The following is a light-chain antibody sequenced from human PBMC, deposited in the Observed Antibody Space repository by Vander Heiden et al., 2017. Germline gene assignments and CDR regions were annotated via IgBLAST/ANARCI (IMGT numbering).Light chain of an antibody. V-gene: IGKV1-5*01. J-gene: IGKJ1*01. CDR2: DAS. CDR3: QQYNTFWT. CDR1: QSISTW. Sequence: DIQMTQSPCTLSASVADTVTITCRASQSISTWVAWYQHKPGKAPRLLIYDASSLESGVPSRFSGSGSGTEFTLSISSLQPDDFAIYYCQQYNTFWTFGQGTKVEI.